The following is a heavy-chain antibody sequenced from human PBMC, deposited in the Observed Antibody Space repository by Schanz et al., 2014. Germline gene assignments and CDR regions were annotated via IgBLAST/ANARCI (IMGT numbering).Heavy chain of an antibody. D-gene: IGHD1-26*01. CDR3: ARVPEPGWFDP. CDR2: ISSSGST. Sequence: QVQLQESGPGLVKPSQTLSLTCTVSGASISSCGFYWDWIRLLPGKGLEWIGYISSSGSTSFNPSRKSRLTMSLDTSKNQFSLRLSSVTAADTAVYYCARVPEPGWFDPWGQGTLVTVSS. V-gene: IGHV4-31*03. CDR1: GASISSCGFY. J-gene: IGHJ5*02.